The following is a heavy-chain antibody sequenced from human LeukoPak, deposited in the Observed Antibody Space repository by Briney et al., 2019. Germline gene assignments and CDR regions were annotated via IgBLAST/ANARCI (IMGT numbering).Heavy chain of an antibody. CDR1: GGSISSYY. J-gene: IGHJ6*02. V-gene: IGHV4-59*01. Sequence: PSETLSLTCTVSGGSISSYYWSWIRQPPGKGLEWIGYIYYSGSTNYNPSLKSRVTISVDTSKNQFSLKLSSVTAADTAVYYCARGCGSYVGYYYYGMDVWGQGTTVTVSS. CDR3: ARGCGSYVGYYYYGMDV. D-gene: IGHD1-26*01. CDR2: IYYSGST.